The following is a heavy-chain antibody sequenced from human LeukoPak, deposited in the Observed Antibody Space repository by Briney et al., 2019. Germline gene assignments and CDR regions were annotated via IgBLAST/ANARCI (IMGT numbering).Heavy chain of an antibody. J-gene: IGHJ4*02. CDR1: GFTFSGSA. V-gene: IGHV3-73*01. D-gene: IGHD1-20*01. CDR3: TRPSGIGITGTDFDY. Sequence: GGSLRLSCAASGFTFSGSAMHWVRQASGKGLEWVGRIRSKANSYATAYAASGKGRFTISRDDSKNTTYLQMNSLKTEDTAVYYCTRPSGIGITGTDFDYWGQGTLVTVSS. CDR2: IRSKANSYAT.